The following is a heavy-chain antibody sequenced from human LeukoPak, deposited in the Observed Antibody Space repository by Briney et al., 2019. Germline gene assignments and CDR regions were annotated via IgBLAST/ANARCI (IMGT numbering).Heavy chain of an antibody. J-gene: IGHJ4*02. D-gene: IGHD3-22*01. CDR2: IYYSGST. V-gene: IGHV4-59*01. CDR3: AREGLDTYYYDSSGPFDY. CDR1: GGSISSYY. Sequence: SETLSLTCTVSGGSISSYYWSWIRQPPGKGLEWVGYIYYSGSTNYNPSLKSRVTISVDTSKNQFSLKLSSVTAADTAVYYCAREGLDTYYYDSSGPFDYWGQGTPVTVSP.